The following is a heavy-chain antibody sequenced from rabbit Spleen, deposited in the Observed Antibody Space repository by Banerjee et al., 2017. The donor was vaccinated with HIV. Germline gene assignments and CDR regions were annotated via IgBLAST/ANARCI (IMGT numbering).Heavy chain of an antibody. V-gene: IGHV1S40*01. J-gene: IGHJ4*01. CDR2: IWTGDGDT. CDR1: GLDFSSNYW. CDR3: ARSDLGWGGYGDGNL. D-gene: IGHD6-1*01. Sequence: QSLEESGGDLVQPEGSLTLTCKASGLDFSSNYWVSWVRQAPGKGLEWIACIWTGDGDTYYANWAKGRVTISKTSSTTVTLQLNSLTAADTATYLCARSDLGWGGYGDGNLWGQGTLVTVS.